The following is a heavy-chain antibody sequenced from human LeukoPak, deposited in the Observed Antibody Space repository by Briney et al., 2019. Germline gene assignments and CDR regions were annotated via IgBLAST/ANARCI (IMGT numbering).Heavy chain of an antibody. V-gene: IGHV4-38-2*02. Sequence: SETLSLTCTVSGYSISSGYYWGWIRQPPGKGLEWIGSIYHSGSTYYNPSLKSRVTISVDTSKNQFSLKLSSVTAADTAVYYCARGPPPTVTTDWFDPWGQGTLVTVSS. J-gene: IGHJ5*02. CDR3: ARGPPPTVTTDWFDP. CDR1: GYSISSGYY. D-gene: IGHD4-17*01. CDR2: IYHSGST.